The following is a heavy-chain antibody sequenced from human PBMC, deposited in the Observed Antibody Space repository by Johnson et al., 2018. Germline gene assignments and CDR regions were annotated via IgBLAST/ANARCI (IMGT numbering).Heavy chain of an antibody. CDR1: GGSISRYS. Sequence: QVQLQESGPGLVKPSETLSLTCTVSGGSISRYSWTWIRQPPGKGLEYIGSIDHSGVTDFNPSLTSRVSMSVDSSKIHFSLNLNPVTAADTAVYYCVRGRLGELEYWGQGTLVIVSS. D-gene: IGHD3-16*01. CDR3: VRGRLGELEY. V-gene: IGHV4-4*07. J-gene: IGHJ4*02. CDR2: IDHSGVT.